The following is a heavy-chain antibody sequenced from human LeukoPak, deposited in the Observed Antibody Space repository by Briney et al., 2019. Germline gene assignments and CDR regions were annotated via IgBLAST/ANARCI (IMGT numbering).Heavy chain of an antibody. CDR2: VRSRASDYAT. J-gene: IGHJ4*02. CDR3: TRHLIDY. V-gene: IGHV3-73*01. Sequence: GGSLRLSCAASGFTFSSYGMHWVRQASGKGLEWVGRVRSRASDYATAYAASVKGRFTISRDESKNTAYLQMNSLRTEDTAVYYCTRHLIDYWGQGTLVTVSS. CDR1: GFTFSSYG.